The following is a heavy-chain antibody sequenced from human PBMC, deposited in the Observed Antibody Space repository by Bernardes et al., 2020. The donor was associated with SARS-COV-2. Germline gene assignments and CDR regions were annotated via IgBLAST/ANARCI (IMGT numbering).Heavy chain of an antibody. V-gene: IGHV5-51*01. CDR1: GYTFTNSW. J-gene: IGHJ3*02. CDR3: ARHRDGETLSGAFDI. Sequence: GESLKISCKGSGYTFTNSWIGWVRQMPGKGLEWMGIIYPGDSNTRYSPSFQGQVTISADKSISTSSLQWSSLMASDSAIYYCARHRDGETLSGAFDIWGRGTMVTVSS. CDR2: IYPGDSNT. D-gene: IGHD2-21*01.